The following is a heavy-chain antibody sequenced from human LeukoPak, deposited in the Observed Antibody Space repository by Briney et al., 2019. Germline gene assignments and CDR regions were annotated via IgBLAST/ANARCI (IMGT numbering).Heavy chain of an antibody. CDR1: GFTFSSYW. V-gene: IGHV3-7*01. CDR2: IKQGGSEK. CDR3: ARSEYSGSYLSYLFDY. Sequence: PGGSLRLSCAASGFTFSSYWMSWVRQAPGKGLEWVANIKQGGSEKYYVDSVKGRFTISRDNAKNSLFLQMNSLRAEDTAVYYCARSEYSGSYLSYLFDYWGQGTLVTVSS. D-gene: IGHD1-26*01. J-gene: IGHJ4*02.